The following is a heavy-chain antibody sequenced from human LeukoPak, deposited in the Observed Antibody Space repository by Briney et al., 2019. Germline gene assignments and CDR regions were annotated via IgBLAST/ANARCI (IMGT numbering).Heavy chain of an antibody. CDR1: GYTFTNYY. V-gene: IGHV1-46*01. D-gene: IGHD6-6*01. J-gene: IGHJ6*02. CDR3: ASPPSISSSYYYYDMDV. CDR2: INPSGGST. Sequence: ASVKVSFKASGYTFTNYYTHWVRQAPGQGPEWMGIINPSGGSTTYAQKFQGRVTMTRDTSTSTVYMELSSLRSEDTAVYYCASPPSISSSYYYYDMDVWGQGTTVTVSS.